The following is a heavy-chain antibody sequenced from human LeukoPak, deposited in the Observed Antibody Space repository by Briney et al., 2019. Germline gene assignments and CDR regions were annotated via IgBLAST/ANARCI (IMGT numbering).Heavy chain of an antibody. CDR1: GGSISSYY. V-gene: IGHV4-59*08. Sequence: SETLSLTCTVSGGSISSYYWSWIRQPPGKGLEWIGYIYYSGSTNYNPSLKSRVTISVDTSKNQFSLKLSSVTAADTAVYYCARLDFWSSYLDPWGQGTLVTVSS. D-gene: IGHD3-3*01. CDR3: ARLDFWSSYLDP. J-gene: IGHJ5*02. CDR2: IYYSGST.